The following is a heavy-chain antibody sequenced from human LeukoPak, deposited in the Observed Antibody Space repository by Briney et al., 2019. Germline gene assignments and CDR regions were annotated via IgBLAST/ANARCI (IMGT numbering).Heavy chain of an antibody. J-gene: IGHJ5*02. D-gene: IGHD6-19*01. CDR1: GYSFTSYW. Sequence: GESLKISCKGSGYSFTSYWIGWVRQMPGKGLEWMGIIYPGDSDTRYSPSFQGQVTISADKSISTAYLQWSSLKASDTAMYYCARKLHSSGWYGAYNWFDPWGQGTLVTVSS. V-gene: IGHV5-51*01. CDR3: ARKLHSSGWYGAYNWFDP. CDR2: IYPGDSDT.